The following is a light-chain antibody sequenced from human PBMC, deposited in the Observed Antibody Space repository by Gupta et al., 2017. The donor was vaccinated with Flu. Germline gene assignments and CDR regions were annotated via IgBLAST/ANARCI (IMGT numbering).Light chain of an antibody. J-gene: IGKJ2*01. CDR2: LGS. CDR1: QSLLHSNGYNY. V-gene: IGKV2-28*01. CDR3: MQDLQTQYT. Sequence: DIVMTQSPLSLPVTPGEPDSISCRSSQSLLHSNGYNYLDWYLQKPGQSPQLLIYLGSNRASGVPDRFSGSGSGTDITLQISRVEAEDVGVYYCMQDLQTQYTFGQGTKLEIK.